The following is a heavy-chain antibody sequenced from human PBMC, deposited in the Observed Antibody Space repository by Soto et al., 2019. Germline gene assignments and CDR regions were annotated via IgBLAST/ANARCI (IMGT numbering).Heavy chain of an antibody. D-gene: IGHD6-13*01. V-gene: IGHV3-11*06. CDR1: GFTFSDYY. Sequence: QVQLVESGGGLVKPGGSLRLSCAASGFTFSDYYMSWIRQAPGKGLEWVSYISSSSSYTNYADSVKGRFTISRDNAKNSLYLQMNSLRAEDTAVYYCARHAAAGTYYYYGMDVWGQGTTVTVSS. CDR3: ARHAAAGTYYYYGMDV. J-gene: IGHJ6*02. CDR2: ISSSSSYT.